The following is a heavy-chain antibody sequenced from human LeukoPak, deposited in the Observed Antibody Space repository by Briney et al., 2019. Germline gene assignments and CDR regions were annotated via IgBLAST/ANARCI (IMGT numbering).Heavy chain of an antibody. V-gene: IGHV3-72*01. CDR3: GDLGSAGTDH. J-gene: IGHJ4*02. Sequence: PGGSLRLSCPASGFPFSDHYMDWVRQAPGQGLEWVGLIRKKANSYSTVYAASVKGRFTISRDDSKNSVFLQMDSLKIEDTAVYYCGDLGSAGTDHWGQGTLVAVSS. CDR1: GFPFSDHY. CDR2: IRKKANSYST. D-gene: IGHD3-10*01.